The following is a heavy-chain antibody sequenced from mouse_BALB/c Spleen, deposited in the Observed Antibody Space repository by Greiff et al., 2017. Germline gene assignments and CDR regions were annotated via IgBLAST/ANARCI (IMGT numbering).Heavy chain of an antibody. V-gene: IGHV5-17*02. CDR1: GFTFSSFG. CDR3: ARRGLYWYFDV. Sequence: EVKLVESGGGLVQPGGSRKLSCAASGFTFSSFGMHWVRQAPEKGLEWVAYISSGSSTIYYADTVKGRFTISRDNPKNTLFLQMTSLRSEDTAMYYCARRGLYWYFDVWGAGTTVTVSS. CDR2: ISSGSSTI. J-gene: IGHJ1*01. D-gene: IGHD3-3*01.